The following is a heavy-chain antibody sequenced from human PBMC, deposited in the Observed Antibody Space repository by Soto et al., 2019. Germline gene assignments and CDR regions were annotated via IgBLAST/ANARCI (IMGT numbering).Heavy chain of an antibody. CDR3: ARGSLSSGNHGSYHYYYGMDV. Sequence: SVKVSCKASGGTFSSYAISWVRQAPGQGLEWMGGIIPIFGTANYAQKFQGRVTITADKSTSTAYMELSSLRSEDTAVYYCARGSLSSGNHGSYHYYYGMDVWGQGTTVTVSS. D-gene: IGHD3-3*01. CDR2: IIPIFGTA. J-gene: IGHJ6*02. CDR1: GGTFSSYA. V-gene: IGHV1-69*06.